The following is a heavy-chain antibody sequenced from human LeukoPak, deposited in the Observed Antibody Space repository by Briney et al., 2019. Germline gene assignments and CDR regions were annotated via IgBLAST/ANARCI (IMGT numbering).Heavy chain of an antibody. V-gene: IGHV1-69*05. J-gene: IGHJ4*02. D-gene: IGHD5-24*01. Sequence: ASVKVSCXASGGTFSSYAISWVRQAPGQGLEWMGGIIPIFGTANYAQKFQGRVTITTDESTSTAYMELSSLRSEDTAVYYCARDFQDGYNGLPLDYWGQGTLVTVSS. CDR3: ARDFQDGYNGLPLDY. CDR2: IIPIFGTA. CDR1: GGTFSSYA.